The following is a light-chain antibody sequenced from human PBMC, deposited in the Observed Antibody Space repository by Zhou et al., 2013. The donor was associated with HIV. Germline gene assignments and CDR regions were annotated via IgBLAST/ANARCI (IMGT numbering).Light chain of an antibody. J-gene: IGKJ2*01. CDR2: GSS. CDR1: QSVSSSY. V-gene: IGKV3-20*01. CDR3: QQYGSSLYT. Sequence: DIVLTQSPGTLSLSPGERATLSCRASQSVSSSYLAWYQQKPGQAPRLLIYGSSSRATDIPDRFSGSGSGTDFTLTISRLEPEDFAVYYCQQYGSSLYTFGQGTKLEIK.